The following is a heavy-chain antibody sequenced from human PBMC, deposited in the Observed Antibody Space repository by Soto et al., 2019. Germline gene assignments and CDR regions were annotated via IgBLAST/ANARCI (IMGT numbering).Heavy chain of an antibody. CDR3: ARDDRYSSSWYQGAPYFDY. D-gene: IGHD6-13*01. V-gene: IGHV3-21*01. Sequence: GGSLRLSCAASGFTFSSYSMNWVRQAPGKGLEWVSSISSSSSYIYYADSVKGRFTISRDNAKNSLYLQMNSLRAEDTAVYYCARDDRYSSSWYQGAPYFDYWGQGTLVTV. J-gene: IGHJ4*02. CDR1: GFTFSSYS. CDR2: ISSSSSYI.